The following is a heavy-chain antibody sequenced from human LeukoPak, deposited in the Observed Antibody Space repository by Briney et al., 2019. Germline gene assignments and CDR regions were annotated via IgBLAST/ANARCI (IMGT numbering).Heavy chain of an antibody. D-gene: IGHD3-16*01. CDR2: ISAYNSNT. CDR3: ARGGYDYVWGSSSDSFDI. J-gene: IGHJ3*02. CDR1: VYSFTNYG. V-gene: IGHV1-18*04. Sequence: ASVKVSFKSTVYSFTNYGNNWVRQAPGQGLEWMGWISAYNSNTNYAQKGQGRGSLATDTSTSTAYMELRSLRSDDTAVYYCARGGYDYVWGSSSDSFDIWGQGTMVTVSS.